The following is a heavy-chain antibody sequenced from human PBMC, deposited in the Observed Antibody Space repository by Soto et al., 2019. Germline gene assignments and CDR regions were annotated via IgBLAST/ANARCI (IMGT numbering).Heavy chain of an antibody. CDR1: GFTFTSSA. CDR3: AREHRFGPYYGMDV. Sequence: SVKVSCKASGFTFTSSAMQWVRQDRGQRLEWIGWIVVGSSNTNYAQKFQERVTITRDKSTSTAYMELSSLRSEDTAVYYCAREHRFGPYYGMDVWGQGTTVTVSS. V-gene: IGHV1-58*02. D-gene: IGHD3-10*01. CDR2: IVVGSSNT. J-gene: IGHJ6*02.